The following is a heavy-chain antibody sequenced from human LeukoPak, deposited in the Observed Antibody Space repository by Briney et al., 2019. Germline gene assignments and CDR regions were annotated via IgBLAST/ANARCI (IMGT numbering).Heavy chain of an antibody. CDR2: MNPNSGNT. CDR1: GYTFTSYD. J-gene: IGHJ6*02. CDR3: ARAQSPPPVLEWLLHYYYYGMDV. D-gene: IGHD3-3*01. V-gene: IGHV1-8*01. Sequence: ASVKVSCKASGYTFTSYDINWVRQATGQGLEWMGWMNPNSGNTGYAQKFQGRVTMTRNASISTAYMELSSLGSEDTAVYYCARAQSPPPVLEWLLHYYYYGMDVWGQGTTVTVSS.